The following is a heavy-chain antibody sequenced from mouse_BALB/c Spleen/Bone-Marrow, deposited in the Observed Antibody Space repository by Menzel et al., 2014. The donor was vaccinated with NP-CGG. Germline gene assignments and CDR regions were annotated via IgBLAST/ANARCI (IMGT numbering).Heavy chain of an antibody. CDR3: ARGSYYGNLDY. V-gene: IGHV4-1*02. D-gene: IGHD2-1*01. J-gene: IGHJ2*01. CDR1: GFDFSRHW. CDR2: INPDSRTI. Sequence: DVMLVESGGGLVQPGGSLKLSCAASGFDFSRHWMSWVRQAPGKGLQWIGEINPDSRTINYAPSLKAKFIISRDNAKNTLYLQMSKVRSDDTALYYCARGSYYGNLDYWGQGTTLTVSS.